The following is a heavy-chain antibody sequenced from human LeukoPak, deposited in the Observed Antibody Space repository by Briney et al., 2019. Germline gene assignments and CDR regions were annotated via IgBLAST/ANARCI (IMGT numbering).Heavy chain of an antibody. CDR1: GFTFSSYG. D-gene: IGHD1-26*01. CDR2: ISYDGSKK. J-gene: IGHJ3*02. CDR3: ARHKTGGREYAFDI. Sequence: GGSLRLSCAASGFTFSSYGMHWVRQAPGRGREWVAVISYDGSKKYYADSVKGRFTISRDNSKNTLYPQMNSLRAEDTAVYYCARHKTGGREYAFDIWGQGTMVTVSS. V-gene: IGHV3-30*03.